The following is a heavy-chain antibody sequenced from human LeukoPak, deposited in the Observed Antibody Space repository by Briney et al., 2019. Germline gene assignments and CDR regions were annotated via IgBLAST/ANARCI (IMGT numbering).Heavy chain of an antibody. J-gene: IGHJ4*02. CDR1: GYTFTGYY. V-gene: IGHV1-2*02. D-gene: IGHD3-3*01. Sequence: GASVKVSCKASGYTFTGYYMHWVRQAPGQGLEWMGWINPNSGGTNYAQKFQGRVTMTRDTSISTAYMELSRLRSDDTAVYYCARLHVPYDFWSGVFDYWGQGTLVTVSS. CDR2: INPNSGGT. CDR3: ARLHVPYDFWSGVFDY.